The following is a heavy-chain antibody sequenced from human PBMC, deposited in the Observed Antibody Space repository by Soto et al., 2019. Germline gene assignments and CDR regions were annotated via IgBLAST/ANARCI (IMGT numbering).Heavy chain of an antibody. D-gene: IGHD6-25*01. CDR1: GFTFSRHS. CDR2: ISSSGSTI. J-gene: IGHJ6*02. Sequence: EVQLVESGGGLVQPGGSLRLSCAASGFTFSRHSMNWVRQAPGKGLEWVSYISSSGSTIYYADSAKGRFTNSRDNAKNSLYLQRNSLRDEDTAVYYCARGAAADYGMDVWGQGTTVTVSS. CDR3: ARGAAADYGMDV. V-gene: IGHV3-48*02.